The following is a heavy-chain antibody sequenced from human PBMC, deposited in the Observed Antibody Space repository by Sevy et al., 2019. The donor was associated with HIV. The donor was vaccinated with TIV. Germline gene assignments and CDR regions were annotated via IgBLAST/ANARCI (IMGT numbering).Heavy chain of an antibody. V-gene: IGHV3-74*01. J-gene: IGHJ4*02. Sequence: GGSLRLSCAASGFTFSSYWMHWVRQAPGKGLVWVSRVNSDGSSTSYADSVKGRFTISRDNAKNTLYLQMNSLRAEDTAVYYCARGADAGTFDYWGQGTMVTVSS. CDR3: ARGADAGTFDY. CDR2: VNSDGSST. CDR1: GFTFSSYW. D-gene: IGHD6-13*01.